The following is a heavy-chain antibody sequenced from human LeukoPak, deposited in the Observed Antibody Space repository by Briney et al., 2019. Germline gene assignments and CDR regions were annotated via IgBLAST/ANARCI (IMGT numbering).Heavy chain of an antibody. CDR1: GYTFTSYG. D-gene: IGHD1-26*01. CDR2: ISAYNGNT. J-gene: IGHJ5*02. CDR3: ARDPYFGLATMSPSYNWFDP. V-gene: IGHV1-18*01. Sequence: ASVKVSCEASGYTFTSYGISWVRQAPGQGLEWMGWISAYNGNTNYAQKLQGRVTMTTDTSTSAAYMELRSLRSDDTAVYYCARDPYFGLATMSPSYNWFDPWGRGTLVTVSS.